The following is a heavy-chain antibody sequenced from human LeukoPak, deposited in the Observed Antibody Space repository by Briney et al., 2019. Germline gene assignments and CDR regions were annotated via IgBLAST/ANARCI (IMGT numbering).Heavy chain of an antibody. CDR3: ARIVAARTFGFDH. Sequence: GSLRLSCAASGFTFSSYSMNWIRQPPGKGLEWIGSIYYSGSTYYNPSLKSRVSISVDTSKNQFSLKLSSVTAADTAVYYCARIVAARTFGFDHWGQGTLVTVSS. J-gene: IGHJ4*02. CDR1: GFTFSSYS. D-gene: IGHD5-12*01. CDR2: IYYSGST. V-gene: IGHV4-39*01.